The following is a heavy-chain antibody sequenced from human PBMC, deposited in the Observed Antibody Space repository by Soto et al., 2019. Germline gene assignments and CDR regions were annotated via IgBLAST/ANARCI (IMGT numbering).Heavy chain of an antibody. D-gene: IGHD3-10*01. J-gene: IGHJ4*02. CDR1: GFAFSFYS. CDR2: ISGNGGTT. CDR3: AKDRGGFTNGWEFFDS. Sequence: EVVLLESGGGLVQPGGSLRLSCEVSGFAFSFYSMSWVRQAPGKGLEWVASISGNGGTTYYAASGKGRFTFSRVNSKNTLYLQMNNLRGEDTAVYYCAKDRGGFTNGWEFFDSWGQGTLVTVSS. V-gene: IGHV3-23*01.